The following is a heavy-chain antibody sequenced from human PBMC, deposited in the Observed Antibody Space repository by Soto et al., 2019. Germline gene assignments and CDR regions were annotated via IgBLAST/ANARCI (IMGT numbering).Heavy chain of an antibody. CDR3: ADPCGPGSYFNGFDC. Sequence: QVQLVQSGAEVKKPGSSVKVSCKASGGTFSSYAISWVRQAPGQGLEWMGGIIPIFGTANYAQKFQGRVRITADESTTTAYLALSSPRSEDTAVYYCADPCGPGSYFNGFDCWGQGTLVTVSS. D-gene: IGHD3-10*01. CDR1: GGTFSSYA. CDR2: IIPIFGTA. J-gene: IGHJ4*02. V-gene: IGHV1-69*12.